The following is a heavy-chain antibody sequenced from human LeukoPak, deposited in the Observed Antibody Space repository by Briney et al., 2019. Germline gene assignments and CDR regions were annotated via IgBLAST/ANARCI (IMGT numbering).Heavy chain of an antibody. Sequence: GRSLRLSCAASGFTFSYHDMHWVRQAPGKGLEGVALISYDGSNKYYADSVKGRFTISRDNSKNTLYLQMNSLRPGDTAVYYCAKVWTATESFDYWGQGTLVTVSS. CDR2: ISYDGSNK. D-gene: IGHD3/OR15-3a*01. CDR1: GFTFSYHD. V-gene: IGHV3-30*18. J-gene: IGHJ4*02. CDR3: AKVWTATESFDY.